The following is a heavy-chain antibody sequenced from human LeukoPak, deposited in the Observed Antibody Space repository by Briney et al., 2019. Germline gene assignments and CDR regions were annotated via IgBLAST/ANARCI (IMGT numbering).Heavy chain of an antibody. CDR1: GFTFSNYW. CDR3: ARLSTAVAGQGH. Sequence: PGGSLRLSCAASGFTFSNYWMSWVRQAPGKGLEWVANIKKNGSEEYYVDSVKGRFTISRDNAKNSLYLQMNSLRAEDTAVYYCARLSTAVAGQGHWGQGTLVTVSS. CDR2: IKKNGSEE. V-gene: IGHV3-7*01. J-gene: IGHJ4*02. D-gene: IGHD6-19*01.